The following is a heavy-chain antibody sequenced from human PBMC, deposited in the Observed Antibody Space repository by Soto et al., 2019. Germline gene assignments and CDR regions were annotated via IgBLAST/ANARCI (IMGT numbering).Heavy chain of an antibody. V-gene: IGHV5-10-1*01. J-gene: IGHJ6*01. CDR3: VRVPAYAENYYYGLDV. Sequence: GESLKMSGKVCGYSFTSYWISWVRQMPGKGLEWMGRIDPSDSYTNYSPSFQGHVTISADKSISTAYLQWSSLKASDTATYYCVRVPAYAENYYYGLDVSRQSTTVTVS. CDR2: IDPSDSYT. CDR1: GYSFTSYW.